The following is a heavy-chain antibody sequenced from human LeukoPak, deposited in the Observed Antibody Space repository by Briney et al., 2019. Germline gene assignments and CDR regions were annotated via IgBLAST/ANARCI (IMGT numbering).Heavy chain of an antibody. CDR3: AKDLVAAAAGHYFDY. D-gene: IGHD6-13*01. Sequence: PGGSLRLSCAASGFTVSSNYMSWVRQAPGKGQEWVSVIYSGGSTYYADSVKGRFTISRDNSKNTLYLQMNSLRAEDTAVYYCAKDLVAAAAGHYFDYWGQGTLVTVSS. CDR1: GFTVSSNY. V-gene: IGHV3-53*01. CDR2: IYSGGST. J-gene: IGHJ4*02.